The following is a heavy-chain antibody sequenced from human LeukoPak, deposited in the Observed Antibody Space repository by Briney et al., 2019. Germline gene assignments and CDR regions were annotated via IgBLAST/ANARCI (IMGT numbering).Heavy chain of an antibody. J-gene: IGHJ4*02. D-gene: IGHD2-8*01. V-gene: IGHV1-18*01. CDR3: AREACSDGVCYFEY. CDR2: ISAYNGDT. CDR1: GYTFTNYG. Sequence: SVKVSCKASGYTFTNYGFSWVRQAPGEGLEWMGWISAYNGDTKYAQKFQGRVTMTTDTSATTVYMELGSLRFDDAAVYYCAREACSDGVCYFEYWGQGTLVTVSS.